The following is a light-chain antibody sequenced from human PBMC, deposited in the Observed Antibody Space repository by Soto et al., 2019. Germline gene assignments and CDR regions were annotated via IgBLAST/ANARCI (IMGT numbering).Light chain of an antibody. CDR2: EVN. CDR3: ISYAGINNLGV. J-gene: IGLJ1*01. CDR1: SSDVGGYKY. Sequence: QSALTQPPSASGSTGQSVTISCTGTSSDVGGYKYVSWYQQHPGNAPTLMIFEVNKRPSGVPDRFSGSKSGNTASLTVSGLQAEDEADYYCISYAGINNLGVFGTGTKLTVL. V-gene: IGLV2-8*01.